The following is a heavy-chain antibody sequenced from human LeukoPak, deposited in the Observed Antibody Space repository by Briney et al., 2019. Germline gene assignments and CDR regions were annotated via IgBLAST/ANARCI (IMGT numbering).Heavy chain of an antibody. V-gene: IGHV3-74*01. D-gene: IGHD2-2*01. Sequence: GGSLRLSCAASGFTFTKFWMHWVRQAPGRGLVWVSRVKDDGISTLYADSVKGRFTISRDNAKNTLYRQMNSLRADDTALYYCATGPYAAFEMWGQGTMVTVSS. CDR1: GFTFTKFW. CDR2: VKDDGIST. CDR3: ATGPYAAFEM. J-gene: IGHJ3*02.